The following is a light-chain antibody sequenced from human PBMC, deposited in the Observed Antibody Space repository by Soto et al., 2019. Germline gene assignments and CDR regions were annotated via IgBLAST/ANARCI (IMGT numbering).Light chain of an antibody. V-gene: IGKV1-5*03. J-gene: IGKJ1*01. CDR3: QHYNSYSET. Sequence: DIQMTQSPSTLSGSVGERVTITCRASQTISSWLAWYQQKKGKAPKILIYKASTLKSGVPSRFRGSGSGTESTLTISRLQPDDFETYYCQHYNSYSETFGQGTKVDIK. CDR1: QTISSW. CDR2: KAS.